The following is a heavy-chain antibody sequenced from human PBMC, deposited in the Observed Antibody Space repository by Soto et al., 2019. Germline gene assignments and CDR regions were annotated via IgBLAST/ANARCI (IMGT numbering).Heavy chain of an antibody. CDR3: ARLGSIAAAGTPDY. Sequence: GGSLRLSCAASGFTFSDYYMSWFRHAPGKGLEWVSYISGSGSTIHDADSVKGRFTISRDNAKNSLYLQMNSLRDEDTAVYYCARLGSIAAAGTPDYWGQGTLVTVSS. J-gene: IGHJ4*02. V-gene: IGHV3-11*01. CDR2: ISGSGSTI. CDR1: GFTFSDYY. D-gene: IGHD6-13*01.